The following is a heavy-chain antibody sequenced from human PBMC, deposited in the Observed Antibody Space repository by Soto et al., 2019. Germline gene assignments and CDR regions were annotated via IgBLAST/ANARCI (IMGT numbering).Heavy chain of an antibody. CDR2: IIPILGIA. Sequence: ASVKVSCKASGGTFSSYTISWVRQAPGQGLEWMGRIIPILGIANYAQKFQGRVTITADKSTSTAYMEPSSLRAEDTAVYYCAKDIFDLRFLTVYYITPQEDYGRAVWGQGTTVTVSS. CDR3: AKDIFDLRFLTVYYITPQEDYGRAV. D-gene: IGHD3-9*01. V-gene: IGHV1-69*04. CDR1: GGTFSSYT. J-gene: IGHJ6*02.